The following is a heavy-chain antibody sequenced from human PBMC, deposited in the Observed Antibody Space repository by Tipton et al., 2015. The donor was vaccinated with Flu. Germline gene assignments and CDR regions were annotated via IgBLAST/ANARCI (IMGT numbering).Heavy chain of an antibody. CDR3: VRTKDGYTLSNFVY. CDR1: GDSVNSYF. J-gene: IGHJ4*02. V-gene: IGHV4-59*08. Sequence: TLSLTCTVSGDSVNSYFWNWIRQPPGKGLEWVGYIRYSGTTNYNPSLKSRITMSLDTSKNQFSLNLDSVTAADTAVYYCVRTKDGYTLSNFVYWGQGTLVTVSS. D-gene: IGHD5-24*01. CDR2: IRYSGTT.